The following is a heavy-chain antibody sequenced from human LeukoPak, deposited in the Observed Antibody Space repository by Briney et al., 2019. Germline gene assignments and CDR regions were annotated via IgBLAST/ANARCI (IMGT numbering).Heavy chain of an antibody. CDR3: ARVGSSSWYGGGNWFDP. CDR2: IYTSGST. D-gene: IGHD6-13*01. CDR1: GGSISRYY. J-gene: IGHJ5*02. V-gene: IGHV4-4*07. Sequence: SETLSPTCTVSGGSISRYYWSWIRQPAGKGLEWIGRIYTSGSTNYNPSLKSRVTMSVDTSKNQFSLKLSSVTAADTAVYYCARVGSSSWYGGGNWFDPWGQGTLVTVSS.